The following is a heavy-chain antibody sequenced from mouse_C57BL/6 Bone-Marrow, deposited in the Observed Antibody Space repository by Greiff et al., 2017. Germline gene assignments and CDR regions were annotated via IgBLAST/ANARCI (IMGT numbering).Heavy chain of an antibody. CDR1: GYTFTSYC. Sequence: VQLQQPGAELVKPGASVKLSCKASGYTFTSYCMHWVKQRTGQGLEWIGMIHPNSGSTKYNEKFKSKATLTLDKSSSTAYMQLSSLTSEDSAVYYCARVLWLRQGEYYFDYGGQGTTLTVSS. J-gene: IGHJ2*01. CDR2: IHPNSGST. CDR3: ARVLWLRQGEYYFDY. V-gene: IGHV1-64*01. D-gene: IGHD2-2*01.